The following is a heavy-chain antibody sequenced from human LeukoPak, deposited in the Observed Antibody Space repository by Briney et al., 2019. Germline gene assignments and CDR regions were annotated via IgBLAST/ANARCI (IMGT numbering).Heavy chain of an antibody. V-gene: IGHV3-30-3*01. CDR1: GFTFSSYA. CDR2: ISYDGSNK. J-gene: IGHJ5*02. D-gene: IGHD4-17*01. Sequence: PGGSLRLSCAASGFTFSSYAMHWVRQAPGKGLEWVAVISYDGSNKYYADSVKGRFTISRDNSKNTLYLQMNSLRAEDTAVNYCARAPTDDYGEMGWFDPWGQGTLVTVSS. CDR3: ARAPTDDYGEMGWFDP.